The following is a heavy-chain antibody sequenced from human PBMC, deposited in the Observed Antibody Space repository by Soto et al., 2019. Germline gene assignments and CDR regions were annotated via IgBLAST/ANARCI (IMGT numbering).Heavy chain of an antibody. CDR2: IYSGGST. CDR3: ARVRTYYDILTGYYHYYYGMDV. J-gene: IGHJ6*01. Sequence: EVQLVESGGGLIQPGGSLRLSCAASGFTVSSNYMSWVRQAPGKGLEWVSVIYSGGSTYYADSVKGRFTISRDNSKNTLYLQMNSLRAEDTAVYYCARVRTYYDILTGYYHYYYGMDVW. D-gene: IGHD3-9*01. CDR1: GFTVSSNY. V-gene: IGHV3-53*01.